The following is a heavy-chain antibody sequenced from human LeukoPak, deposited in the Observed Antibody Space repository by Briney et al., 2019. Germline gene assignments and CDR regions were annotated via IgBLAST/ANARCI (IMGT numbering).Heavy chain of an antibody. CDR2: IYDSGST. Sequence: SVTLSLTCSGSGGSISSIHWGWIAQPPGLGRVWFGYIYDSGSTNYNPSLKSRVTITFDTSKNQFSLKLSSVTAADTAVYYCARWESLRGSRIFDIWGQGTMVTVSS. D-gene: IGHD4-23*01. V-gene: IGHV4-59*01. J-gene: IGHJ3*02. CDR3: ARWESLRGSRIFDI. CDR1: GGSISSIH.